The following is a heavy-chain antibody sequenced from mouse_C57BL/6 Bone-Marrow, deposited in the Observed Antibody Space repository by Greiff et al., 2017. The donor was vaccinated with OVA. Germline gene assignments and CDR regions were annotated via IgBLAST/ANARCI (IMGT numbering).Heavy chain of an antibody. CDR2: IDPSDSYT. J-gene: IGHJ3*01. Sequence: QVQLQQPGAELVMPGTSVKLSCKASGYTFTSYWMHWVKQRPGQGLEWIGVIDPSDSYTNYNQKFKGKATLTVDTTSSTAYMQLSSLTSEDSAVYYCARTAYWGQGTLVTVSA. CDR3: ARTAY. CDR1: GYTFTSYW. V-gene: IGHV1-59*01.